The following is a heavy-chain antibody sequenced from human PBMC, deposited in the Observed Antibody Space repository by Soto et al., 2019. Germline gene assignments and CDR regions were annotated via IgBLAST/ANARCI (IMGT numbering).Heavy chain of an antibody. V-gene: IGHV3-9*01. CDR1: GFTFDDYA. Sequence: GGSLRLSCAASGFTFDDYAMYWVRQAPGKGLKWVSGISWNSGRICFADSVKGRFTISRDNAKNSLYLQMNSLRPEDTALYYCAKARLWGGDGYNSYYYNAMDVWGQGTTVTVSS. CDR3: AKARLWGGDGYNSYYYNAMDV. CDR2: ISWNSGRI. D-gene: IGHD3-16*01. J-gene: IGHJ6*02.